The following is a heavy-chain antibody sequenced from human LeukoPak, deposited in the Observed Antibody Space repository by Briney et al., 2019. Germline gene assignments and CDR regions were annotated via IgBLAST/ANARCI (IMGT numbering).Heavy chain of an antibody. CDR2: INAGNGNT. CDR3: ARVHGGYIYYFDY. D-gene: IGHD5-18*01. Sequence: ASVKVSCKASGSTFTSYAMHWVRQAPGQRLEWMGWINAGNGNTKYSQKFQGRVTITRDTSASTAYMELSSLRSEDTAVYYCARVHGGYIYYFDYWGQGTLVTVSS. CDR1: GSTFTSYA. J-gene: IGHJ4*02. V-gene: IGHV1-3*01.